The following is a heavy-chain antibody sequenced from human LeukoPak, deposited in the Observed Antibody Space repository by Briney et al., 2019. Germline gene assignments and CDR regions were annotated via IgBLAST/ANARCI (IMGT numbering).Heavy chain of an antibody. CDR3: ARWTNFHAFDI. CDR1: EFSVKYNY. CDR2: LYSAGST. D-gene: IGHD1-1*01. V-gene: IGHV3-53*01. J-gene: IGHJ3*02. Sequence: EPGGSLRPSCAASEFSVKYNYMTWVRQAPGKGLEWVSLLYSAGSTNYADSVKGRFTISRDDSKNTVYLQMNSLRAEDTAVYYCARWTNFHAFDIWGQGTLVTVSS.